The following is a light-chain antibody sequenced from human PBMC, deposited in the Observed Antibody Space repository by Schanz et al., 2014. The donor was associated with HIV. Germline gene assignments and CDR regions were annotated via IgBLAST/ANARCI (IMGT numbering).Light chain of an antibody. CDR2: GAS. CDR3: QQYGSSPRT. V-gene: IGKV3-20*01. CDR1: QSVSTY. Sequence: EIVLTQSPATLSLSPGERATLSCRASQSVSTYLAWYQHRPGQAPRLLIYGASTRATGIPARFSGSGSGTDFSLTISRLEPEDFAVYYCQQYGSSPRTFGQGTKLEIK. J-gene: IGKJ2*01.